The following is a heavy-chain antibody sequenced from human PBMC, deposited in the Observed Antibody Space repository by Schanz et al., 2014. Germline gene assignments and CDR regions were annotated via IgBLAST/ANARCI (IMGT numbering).Heavy chain of an antibody. Sequence: EVQLLESGGGLVQPGGSLRLSCSASTFTFDHYAMTWVRQAPGKGLEWVSAISGSGGSTYYADSVKGRFTISRDNAKNSLYLQMNSLRAEDTAVYHCVSSGSYSSYAFWGQGTLVTVSS. CDR2: ISGSGGST. J-gene: IGHJ4*02. CDR1: TFTFDHYA. CDR3: VSSGSYSSYAF. V-gene: IGHV3-23*01. D-gene: IGHD3-10*01.